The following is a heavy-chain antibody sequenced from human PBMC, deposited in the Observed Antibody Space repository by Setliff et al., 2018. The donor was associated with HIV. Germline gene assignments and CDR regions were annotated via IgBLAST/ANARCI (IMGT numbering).Heavy chain of an antibody. V-gene: IGHV3-21*01. Sequence: GESLKISCAASGFTFSSYSMNWVRQAPGKGLEWVSSISSSSSYIYYADSVKGRFTISRDNAKNSLYLQMNSLRAEDTAVYYCAREVSGWYYFDYWGQGTLVTV. J-gene: IGHJ4*02. CDR2: ISSSSSYI. CDR3: AREVSGWYYFDY. CDR1: GFTFSSYS. D-gene: IGHD6-19*01.